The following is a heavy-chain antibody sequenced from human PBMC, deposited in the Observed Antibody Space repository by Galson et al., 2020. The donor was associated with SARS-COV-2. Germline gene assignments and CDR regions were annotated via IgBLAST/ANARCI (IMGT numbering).Heavy chain of an antibody. CDR2: ISGSGAST. J-gene: IGHJ4*02. V-gene: IGHV3-23*01. CDR1: GFTFSSYA. D-gene: IGHD5-18*01. CDR3: AKDHRGYSYGDYFDY. Sequence: GGSLRLSCAASGFTFSSYAMSWVRQAPGKGLEWVSAISGSGASTYYADSVKGRFTISRDNSKNTLYLQMNSLRAEDTAVYYCAKDHRGYSYGDYFDYWGQGTLVTVSS.